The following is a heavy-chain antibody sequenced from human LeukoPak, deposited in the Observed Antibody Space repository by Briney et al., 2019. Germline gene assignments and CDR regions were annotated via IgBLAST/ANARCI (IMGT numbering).Heavy chain of an antibody. CDR3: ARGAVDTANAV. D-gene: IGHD5-18*01. CDR1: GFTFTTYW. V-gene: IGHV3-74*01. CDR2: INSDGSIT. Sequence: GGSLRLSCAASGFTFTTYWMHWVRQAPGKGLVWVSHINSDGSITSYADSVKGRFTISRDNAKNTLYLQMDSLRAEDTAVYYCARGAVDTANAVWGQGTTVTVSS. J-gene: IGHJ6*02.